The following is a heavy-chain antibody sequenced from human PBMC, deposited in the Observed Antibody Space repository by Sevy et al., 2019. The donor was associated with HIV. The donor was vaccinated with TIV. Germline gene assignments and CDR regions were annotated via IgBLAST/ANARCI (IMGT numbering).Heavy chain of an antibody. V-gene: IGHV4-59*01. CDR3: ARGYGGNFRGGYYYYYYGMDV. Sequence: SETLSLTCTVSGGSISSYYWSWIRQPPGKGLEWIGYIYYSGSTNYNPSLKSRVTISVDTSKNQFSLKLSSVTAADTAGYYCARGYGGNFRGGYYYYYYGMDVWGQGTTVTVSS. D-gene: IGHD2-21*02. CDR1: GGSISSYY. J-gene: IGHJ6*02. CDR2: IYYSGST.